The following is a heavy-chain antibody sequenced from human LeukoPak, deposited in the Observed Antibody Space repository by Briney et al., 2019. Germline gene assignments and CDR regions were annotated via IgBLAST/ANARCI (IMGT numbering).Heavy chain of an antibody. CDR3: ARDLGAAIIAAAGPVNWFDP. J-gene: IGHJ5*02. CDR2: ISYDGNNK. CDR1: GFTFSNYA. V-gene: IGHV3-30*04. D-gene: IGHD6-13*01. Sequence: GSLRLSCAASGFTFSNYAMHWVRQAPGKGLEWVAVISYDGNNKYYADSVKGRFTISRDNSKNTLYLRMNSLRAEDTAVYYCARDLGAAIIAAAGPVNWFDPWGQGTLVTVSS.